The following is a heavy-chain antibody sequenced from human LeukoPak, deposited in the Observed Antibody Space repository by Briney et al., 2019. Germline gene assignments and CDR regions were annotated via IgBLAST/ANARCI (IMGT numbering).Heavy chain of an antibody. CDR2: ISSSSSYI. CDR3: AREVGYVRDWYFDL. J-gene: IGHJ2*01. Sequence: PGGSLRLSCAASGFTFSSYSMNWVRQAPGKGLEWVSSISSSSSYIYYADSVKGRFTISRDNAKNSLYLQMNSLRDEDTAVYYCAREVGYVRDWYFDLWGRGTLVTVSS. V-gene: IGHV3-21*01. D-gene: IGHD2-2*01. CDR1: GFTFSSYS.